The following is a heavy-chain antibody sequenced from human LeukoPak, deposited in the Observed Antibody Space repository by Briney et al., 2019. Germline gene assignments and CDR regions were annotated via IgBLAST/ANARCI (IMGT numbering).Heavy chain of an antibody. CDR2: ISAYNGNT. CDR1: GYTFTSYG. Sequence: ASVKVSCKASGYTFTSYGIGWVRQAPGQGLEWMGWISAYNGNTNYAQKLQGRVTMTTDTSTSTAYMELRSLRSDDTAVYYCARAFGSSWYPYYYYYYMDVWGKGTTVTVSS. V-gene: IGHV1-18*01. J-gene: IGHJ6*03. CDR3: ARAFGSSWYPYYYYYYMDV. D-gene: IGHD6-13*01.